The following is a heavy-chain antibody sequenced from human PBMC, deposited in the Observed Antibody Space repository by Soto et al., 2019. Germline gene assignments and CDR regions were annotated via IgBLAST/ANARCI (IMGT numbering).Heavy chain of an antibody. J-gene: IGHJ1*01. V-gene: IGHV1-18*04. CDR1: GFIFNNYA. CDR2: ISANSGNT. D-gene: IGHD3-22*01. CDR3: VSAGNYDSNGRAF. Sequence: GPSVNVSCKAFGFIFNNYAISWVRQAPGQGLEWMGWISANSGNTNYAQKLQGRVTMTTDTSTSTAYMELRSLRSDDTAVYYCVSAGNYDSNGRAFWGQGYLVTVSA.